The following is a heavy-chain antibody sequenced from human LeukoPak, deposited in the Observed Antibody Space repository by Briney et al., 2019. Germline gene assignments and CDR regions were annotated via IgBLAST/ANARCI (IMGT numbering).Heavy chain of an antibody. CDR2: INTSGGTT. CDR1: GFTFSSYA. J-gene: IGHJ4*02. Sequence: GGSLRLSCAASGFTFSSYAMSWVRQAPGKGLEWVSVINTSGGTTYYADSVKDRFTISRDNSKNTLFLQMNSLRAEDTAVYYCAKGLISTWYDYWGQGTLVTVSS. D-gene: IGHD6-13*01. CDR3: AKGLISTWYDY. V-gene: IGHV3-23*01.